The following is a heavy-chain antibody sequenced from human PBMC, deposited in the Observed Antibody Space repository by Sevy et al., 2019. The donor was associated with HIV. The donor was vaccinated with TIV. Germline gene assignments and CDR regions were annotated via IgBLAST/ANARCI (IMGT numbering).Heavy chain of an antibody. CDR2: IYPGDSDT. V-gene: IGHV5-51*01. D-gene: IGHD2-21*02. CDR3: GTQGDSDVFDY. CDR1: GYIFTPYW. Sequence: GESLKISCKGSGYIFTPYWIGWVRQMPGKGLEWMGIIYPGDSDTGYSPSFQGQVTISADKSISTAYLQWNSLKASDTAMYYCGTQGDSDVFDYWGQGTLVTVSS. J-gene: IGHJ4*02.